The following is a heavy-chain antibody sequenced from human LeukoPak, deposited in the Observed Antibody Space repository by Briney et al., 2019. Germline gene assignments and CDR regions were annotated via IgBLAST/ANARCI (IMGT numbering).Heavy chain of an antibody. CDR2: TYYRSEWNN. D-gene: IGHD2-8*02. V-gene: IGHV6-1*01. CDR1: EDSVSSTSVT. J-gene: IGHJ3*02. CDR3: AREQSWTTGFDI. Sequence: SQTLSLTCAISEDSVSSTSVTWNWIRQSPSRGLEWLGRTYYRSEWNNDYADSVKSRITINPETSKNQFSLKLKSATPEDTAVYYCAREQSWTTGFDIWGQGTIVTVSS.